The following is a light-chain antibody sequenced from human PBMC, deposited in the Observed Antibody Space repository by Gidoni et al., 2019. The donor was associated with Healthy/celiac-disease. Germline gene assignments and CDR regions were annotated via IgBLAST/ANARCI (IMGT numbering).Light chain of an antibody. V-gene: IGKV2-28*01. J-gene: IGKJ3*01. CDR3: MQALQTPFT. Sequence: DIVMTQSPLSLPVTPGEPASISCRSSQSLLHSNGYNYLDWYLQKPGQSPQLLIYLGSNRASGVLDRFSGSGSGTDFTLKISRVEAEDVGVYYCMQALQTPFTFGPXTKVDIK. CDR2: LGS. CDR1: QSLLHSNGYNY.